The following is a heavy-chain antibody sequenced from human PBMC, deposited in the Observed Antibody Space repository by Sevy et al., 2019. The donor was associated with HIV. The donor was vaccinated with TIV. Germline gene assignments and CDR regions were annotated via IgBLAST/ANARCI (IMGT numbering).Heavy chain of an antibody. CDR2: IYFSGGA. CDR1: GGSINNYY. CDR3: VRQKGGTNLIDY. J-gene: IGHJ4*02. D-gene: IGHD2-2*01. V-gene: IGHV4-59*08. Sequence: SETLSLTCTVSGGSINNYYWSWIRLPPGKGLEYIGNIYFSGGAYYNPSLRGRVTISVDTSKNQFSLKLTSVTAADTAVYYCVRQKGGTNLIDYWGQGSLVTVSS.